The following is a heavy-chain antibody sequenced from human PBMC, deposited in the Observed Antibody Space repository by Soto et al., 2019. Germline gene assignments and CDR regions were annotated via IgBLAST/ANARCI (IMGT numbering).Heavy chain of an antibody. CDR2: ISHSGTT. V-gene: IGHV4-4*02. CDR3: APKNVPTHGNY. Sequence: QVQLQESGPGLVEPSGTLSLTCAVSLVSISSGNWWSWVRLHPGRGLEYIGEISHSGTTNYNPSLESRITISVDASKNQFSPKLTSVTAADTAAYYCAPKNVPTHGNYGGQGTLVIVSS. J-gene: IGHJ4*02. D-gene: IGHD2-2*01. CDR1: LVSISSGNW.